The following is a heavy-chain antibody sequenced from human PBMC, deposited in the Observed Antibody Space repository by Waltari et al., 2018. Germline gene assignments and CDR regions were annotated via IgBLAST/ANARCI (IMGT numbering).Heavy chain of an antibody. D-gene: IGHD3-16*01. CDR3: VRDDDGGMGAV. CDR1: GFTFSRFW. V-gene: IGHV3-7*01. CDR2: IYQERTVT. J-gene: IGHJ6*02. Sequence: EVQLVESGGGLVQPGGSLRLSCAASGFTFSRFWMSWVRQAPGKGREWGANIYQERTVTNYVYSVEDRFTTSRDNARNSLYLQMNSLRVDDTAVYYCVRDDDGGMGAVWGQGTTVTVSS.